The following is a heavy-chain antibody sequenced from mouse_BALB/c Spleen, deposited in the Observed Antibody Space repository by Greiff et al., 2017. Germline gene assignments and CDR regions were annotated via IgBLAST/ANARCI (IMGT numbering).Heavy chain of an antibody. CDR3: ARSGTVVAYYAMDY. Sequence: EVQLVESGAELVKPGASVKLSCTASGFNFKDTYMHWVKQRPEQGLEWIGRIDPANGNTKYDPKFQGKATITADTSSNTAYLQLSSLTSEDTAVYYCARSGTVVAYYAMDYWGQGTSVTVSS. D-gene: IGHD1-1*01. CDR1: GFNFKDTY. V-gene: IGHV14-3*02. J-gene: IGHJ4*01. CDR2: IDPANGNT.